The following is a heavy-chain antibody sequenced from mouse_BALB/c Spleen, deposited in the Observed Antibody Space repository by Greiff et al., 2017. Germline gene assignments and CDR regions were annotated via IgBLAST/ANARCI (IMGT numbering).Heavy chain of an antibody. CDR2: ISSGGSYT. V-gene: IGHV5-9-3*01. CDR3: ARHLDYAMDY. Sequence: EVTVVESGGGLVKPGGSLKLSCAASGFTFSSYALSWVRQTPEKRLEWVATISSGGSYTYYPDSVKGRFTISRDNAKNTLYLQMSSLRSEDTAMYYCARHLDYAMDYWGQGTSVTVSS. CDR1: GFTFSSYA. J-gene: IGHJ4*01.